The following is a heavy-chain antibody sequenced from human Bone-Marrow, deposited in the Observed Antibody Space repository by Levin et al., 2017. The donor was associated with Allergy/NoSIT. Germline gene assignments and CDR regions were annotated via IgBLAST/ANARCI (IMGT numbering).Heavy chain of an antibody. CDR3: ARGGPSWDYFDY. CDR1: GGPISSYY. J-gene: IGHJ4*02. Sequence: ESLKISCTVSGGPISSYYWSWIRQPPGKGLEWIGYIYSSGNTNYNPSLKSRVTMSVDTSKNQFSLKLTSVTAADTAVYYCARGGPSWDYFDYWGQGALVTVSS. V-gene: IGHV4-59*08. CDR2: IYSSGNT. D-gene: IGHD3-16*01.